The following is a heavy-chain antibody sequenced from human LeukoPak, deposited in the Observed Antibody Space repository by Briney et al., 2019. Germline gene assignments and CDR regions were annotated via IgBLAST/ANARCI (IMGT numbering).Heavy chain of an antibody. D-gene: IGHD3-9*01. V-gene: IGHV3-33*01. CDR1: GFILSNHG. CDR3: ARDLSSWSLCFDH. CDR2: LHFDGIRL. J-gene: IGHJ5*02. Sequence: GGSLRLSCVASGFILSNHGMHWVRQAPGKGLEWVAGLHFDGIRLYYADSLEGRFTISRDTSKNTLYLEMNSLSGEDTAVYYCARDLSSWSLCFDHWGQGTLVTVSS.